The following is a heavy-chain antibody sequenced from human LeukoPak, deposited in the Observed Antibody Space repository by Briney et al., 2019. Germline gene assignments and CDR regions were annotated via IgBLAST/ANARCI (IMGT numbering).Heavy chain of an antibody. CDR2: ISWDGGST. D-gene: IGHD5-24*01. CDR3: VTGMATIKEGFDY. Sequence: GGSLRLSCAASGFTFDDYTMHWVRQAPGKGLEWVSLISWDGGSTYYADSVKGRFTISRDNSKNSLYLQMNSLRTEDTALYYCVTGMATIKEGFDYWGQEPWSPSPQ. CDR1: GFTFDDYT. V-gene: IGHV3-43*01. J-gene: IGHJ4*01.